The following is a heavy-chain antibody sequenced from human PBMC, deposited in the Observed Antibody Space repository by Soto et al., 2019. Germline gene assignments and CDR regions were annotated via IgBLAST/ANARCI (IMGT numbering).Heavy chain of an antibody. J-gene: IGHJ3*02. CDR2: IKEDGSEK. CDR3: ARGGIGYCSGGTCFYTAFDI. V-gene: IGHV3-7*01. Sequence: PGGSLRLSCAASGFTFSTYWMSWVHQAPGKGLEWLANIKEDGSEKYYVDSLKGRFTISRDNAKNSLYVQVNSLRVEETAVYYCARGGIGYCSGGTCFYTAFDIWGQGSMVTVSS. D-gene: IGHD2-15*01. CDR1: GFTFSTYW.